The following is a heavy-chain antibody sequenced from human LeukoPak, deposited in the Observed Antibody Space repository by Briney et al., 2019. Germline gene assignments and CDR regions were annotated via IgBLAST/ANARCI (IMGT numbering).Heavy chain of an antibody. D-gene: IGHD6-13*01. CDR2: ISYDGSNK. CDR1: GFTFSSYA. J-gene: IGHJ6*02. CDR3: AKDRLNSRAAAGRYGMDV. V-gene: IGHV3-30-3*01. Sequence: PGGSLRLSCAASGFTFSSYAMHWVRQAPGKGLEWVAVISYDGSNKYYADSVKGRFTISRDNSKNTLYLQMNSLRAEDTAVYYCAKDRLNSRAAAGRYGMDVWGQGTTVTVSS.